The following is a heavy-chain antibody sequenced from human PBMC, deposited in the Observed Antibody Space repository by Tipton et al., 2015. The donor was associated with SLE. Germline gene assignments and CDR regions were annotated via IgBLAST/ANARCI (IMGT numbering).Heavy chain of an antibody. Sequence: TLSLTCAVYGGSFSGYYWSWIRQPPGKGLEWIGYIYYSGNTYYNPSLKSRVSISVGTSKNQFSLKLSSVTATDTAVYYCARDQITVTNARAFDIWGQGTMVTVSS. D-gene: IGHD4-17*01. CDR3: ARDQITVTNARAFDI. J-gene: IGHJ3*02. CDR2: IYYSGNT. V-gene: IGHV4-34*09. CDR1: GGSFSGYY.